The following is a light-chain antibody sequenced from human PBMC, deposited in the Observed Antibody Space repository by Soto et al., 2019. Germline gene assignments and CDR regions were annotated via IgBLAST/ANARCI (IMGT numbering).Light chain of an antibody. V-gene: IGKV3-15*01. CDR2: GAS. Sequence: EIVMTQSPATLSVSPGERATLSCRASQSVSSNLAWYQQKPGQPPRLLIYGASTMATGIPTRFSGSGSGTEFTLTISSLQSEDFAVYYCQQYNNWPRTFGQGTKVEIK. J-gene: IGKJ1*01. CDR3: QQYNNWPRT. CDR1: QSVSSN.